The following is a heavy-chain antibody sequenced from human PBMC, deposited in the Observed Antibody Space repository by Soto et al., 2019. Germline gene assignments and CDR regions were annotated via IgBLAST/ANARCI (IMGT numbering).Heavy chain of an antibody. V-gene: IGHV4-59*01. CDR1: GGSISSSF. CDR2: ISYSGST. Sequence: SETRSLTCSVAGGSISSSFWSWIRQPPGKELEWIGYISYSGSTTYNPSLKSRITLSVDTSKNQFSLRVASVTAADTAVYYCARGHRAMEYYYYYGMDFWGQVTTVTVSS. D-gene: IGHD5-18*01. CDR3: ARGHRAMEYYYYYGMDF. J-gene: IGHJ6*02.